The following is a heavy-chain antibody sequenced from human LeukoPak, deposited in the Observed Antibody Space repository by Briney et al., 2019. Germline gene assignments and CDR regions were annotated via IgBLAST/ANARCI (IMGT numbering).Heavy chain of an antibody. J-gene: IGHJ4*02. D-gene: IGHD5-18*01. CDR1: GYTFTDYY. Sequence: AASVTVSYKASGYTFTDYYMHWVRQAPGQRREWIGWIVVGSGNTNYAQKFQERVTINRDMSTSTAYMELSSLRSEDTAVYYCAAYVDTAMVTDYWGQGTLVTVSS. CDR3: AAYVDTAMVTDY. V-gene: IGHV1-58*02. CDR2: IVVGSGNT.